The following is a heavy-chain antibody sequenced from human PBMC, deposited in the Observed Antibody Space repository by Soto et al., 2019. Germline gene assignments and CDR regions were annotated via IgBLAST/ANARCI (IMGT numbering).Heavy chain of an antibody. D-gene: IGHD3-16*01. J-gene: IGHJ5*02. CDR2: IYYTGTT. V-gene: IGHV4-31*02. Sequence: WTWIRQHPGMGLEWIGYIYYTGTTHYNPSLKSRVTISADTSENQFSLRLSSVTAADTAVYYCARAEDDNVWGSSNWFDPWGQGTLVTVSS. CDR3: ARAEDDNVWGSSNWFDP.